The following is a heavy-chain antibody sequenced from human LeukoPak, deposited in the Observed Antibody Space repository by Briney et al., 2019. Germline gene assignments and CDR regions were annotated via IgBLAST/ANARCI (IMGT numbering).Heavy chain of an antibody. D-gene: IGHD1-26*01. V-gene: IGHV1-69*05. Sequence: SVKVSCKASGGTFSNYAFSWVRQAPGQGLEWMGGIIPIFRTTNYAEQFQGRVTITTDESTNTAYLDLSSLRSEDTAVYYCAKDDGSATMGFDSWGQGTLVSVS. J-gene: IGHJ5*01. CDR3: AKDDGSATMGFDS. CDR2: IIPIFRTT. CDR1: GGTFSNYA.